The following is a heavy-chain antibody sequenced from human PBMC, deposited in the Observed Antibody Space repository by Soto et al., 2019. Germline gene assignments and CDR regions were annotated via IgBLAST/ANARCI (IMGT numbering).Heavy chain of an antibody. CDR1: GFSLSTTGVA. J-gene: IGHJ4*02. CDR2: IYWDDDK. Sequence: QITLKESGPTLVKPTQTLTLTCSFSGFSLSTTGVAVGWIRQPPGKALECLVLIYWDDDKRYSPSPKSRLTITRDTSKNQVVLTMTDMDPVDTATYYCAHRVDYRGSWNTGYFDYWGQGTLVTVSS. CDR3: AHRVDYRGSWNTGYFDY. D-gene: IGHD2-15*01. V-gene: IGHV2-5*02.